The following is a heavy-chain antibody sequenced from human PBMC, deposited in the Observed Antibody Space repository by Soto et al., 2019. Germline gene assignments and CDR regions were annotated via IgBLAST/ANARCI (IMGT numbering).Heavy chain of an antibody. CDR3: AHSRNLITEDAQVGDFDY. J-gene: IGHJ4*02. CDR2: IYWDDDE. Sequence: QITLKESGPTLVKPTQTLTLTCSFSGFSLTTDGVGVCWVRQPPGEALEWLALIYWDDDERYSPSLKTRLTITKDHSKNQVVLIMTNMGPVDTATYYCAHSRNLITEDAQVGDFDYWGQGTLVTVSS. CDR1: GFSLTTDGVG. D-gene: IGHD3-10*01. V-gene: IGHV2-5*02.